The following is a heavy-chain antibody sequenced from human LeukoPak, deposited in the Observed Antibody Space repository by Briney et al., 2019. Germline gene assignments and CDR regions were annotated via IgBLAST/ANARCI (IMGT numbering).Heavy chain of an antibody. CDR3: ARDSPGDY. V-gene: IGHV3-9*01. CDR1: GFTFDDYA. CDR2: ISWNSGSI. J-gene: IGHJ4*02. Sequence: GGSLRLSCAASGFTFDDYAMHWVRQAPGKGLEWVSGISWNSGSIGYADSVKGRFTISRDNAKNSLYLQMNSLRAEDTALYYCARDSPGDYWGQGTLVTVSS. D-gene: IGHD3/OR15-3a*01.